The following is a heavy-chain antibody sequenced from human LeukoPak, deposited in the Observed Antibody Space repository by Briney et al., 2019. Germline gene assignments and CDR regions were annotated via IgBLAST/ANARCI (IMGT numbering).Heavy chain of an antibody. Sequence: PGGSLRLSCAASGFTFSSYEMNWVRQAPGKGLEWVSYISSSGSTIYYADSVKGRFTISRDNAKNSLYLQMNSLRAGDTAVYYCARDRGYSYPFDYWGLGTLVTVSS. V-gene: IGHV3-48*03. CDR1: GFTFSSYE. J-gene: IGHJ4*02. D-gene: IGHD5-18*01. CDR2: ISSSGSTI. CDR3: ARDRGYSYPFDY.